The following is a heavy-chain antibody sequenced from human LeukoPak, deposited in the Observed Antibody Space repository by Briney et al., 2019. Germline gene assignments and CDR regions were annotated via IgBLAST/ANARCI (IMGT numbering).Heavy chain of an antibody. D-gene: IGHD3-22*01. J-gene: IGHJ4*02. CDR3: ARGEGSGYYPNDY. V-gene: IGHV3-21*01. Sequence: GGSLRLSCAASGFTFSSYSMNWVRQAPGKGLEWVSSISSSSSYIYYADSVKGRFTISRDNAKNSLYLQMNSLRAEDTAVYYCARGEGSGYYPNDYWGQGTLVTVSS. CDR1: GFTFSSYS. CDR2: ISSSSSYI.